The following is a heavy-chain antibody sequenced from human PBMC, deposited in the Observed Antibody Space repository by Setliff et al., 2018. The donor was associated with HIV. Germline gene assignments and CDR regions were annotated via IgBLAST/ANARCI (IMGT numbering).Heavy chain of an antibody. V-gene: IGHV4-39*01. CDR1: GGSISSSSSY. J-gene: IGHJ4*02. CDR3: ARTRGYTYGYIDS. CDR2: IYYSGST. Sequence: SETLSLTCIVSGGSISSSSSYWGWIRQPPGKGLEWIGNIYYSGSTYYNPSLKSRVTISVDTSKNQFSLRLSSVTDADTAVYYCARTRGYTYGYIDSWGQGTRVTVSS. D-gene: IGHD5-18*01.